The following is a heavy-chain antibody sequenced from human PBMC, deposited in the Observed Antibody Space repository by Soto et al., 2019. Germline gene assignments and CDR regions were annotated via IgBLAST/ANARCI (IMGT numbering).Heavy chain of an antibody. J-gene: IGHJ4*02. V-gene: IGHV3-23*01. Sequence: EVQLLESGGGLVQPGGSLRLSCAASGFSFSSYAMSWVRQAPWKRLEWVSVISGSGGSTYYADSVKGRFTISRDNSKNTLYLQMNSLRAEDTAVYYCAKRAAGTYFDYWGQGTLVTVSS. D-gene: IGHD6-13*01. CDR1: GFSFSSYA. CDR3: AKRAAGTYFDY. CDR2: ISGSGGST.